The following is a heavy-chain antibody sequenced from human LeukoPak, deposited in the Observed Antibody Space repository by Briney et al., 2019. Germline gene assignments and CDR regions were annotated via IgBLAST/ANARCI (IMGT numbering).Heavy chain of an antibody. V-gene: IGHV3-48*03. Sequence: GGSLRLSCAASGFTFSSYEMNWVRQAPGKGLEWVSYISSSGSTIYYADSVKGRFTISRDNAKNSLYLQMNSLRAEDTAVYYCARVRITGIRIPLLDAFDIWGQGIMVTVSS. J-gene: IGHJ3*02. CDR3: ARVRITGIRIPLLDAFDI. CDR1: GFTFSSYE. CDR2: ISSSGSTI. D-gene: IGHD1-20*01.